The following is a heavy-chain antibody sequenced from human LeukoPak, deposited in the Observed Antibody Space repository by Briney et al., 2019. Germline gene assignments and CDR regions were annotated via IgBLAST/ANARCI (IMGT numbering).Heavy chain of an antibody. CDR1: GFTFSSYS. CDR2: ISSSSSTI. CDR3: ARGSQAPVEPPAY. Sequence: GGSLRLSCAASGFTFSSYSMNWVRQAPGKGLEWVSYISSSSSTIYYADSVKGRFTISRDNAKNSLYLQMNSLRAEDTAVYYCARGSQAPVEPPAYWGQGTLVTVSS. V-gene: IGHV3-48*01. J-gene: IGHJ4*02.